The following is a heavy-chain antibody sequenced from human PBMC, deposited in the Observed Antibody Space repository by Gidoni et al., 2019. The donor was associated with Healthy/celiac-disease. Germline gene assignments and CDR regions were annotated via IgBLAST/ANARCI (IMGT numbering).Heavy chain of an antibody. V-gene: IGHV1-18*01. Sequence: QVQLVQSGAVVKKPGASVKVSCKASGYTFISYGISWVRQATGQGLEWMGWISAYNGNTNYAQKIQGRVTITTDTSTSTAYMELRSLKSDDTAVYYCAREVVLVPAATNWFDPWGQGTLVTVSS. J-gene: IGHJ5*02. D-gene: IGHD2-2*01. CDR3: AREVVLVPAATNWFDP. CDR1: GYTFISYG. CDR2: ISAYNGNT.